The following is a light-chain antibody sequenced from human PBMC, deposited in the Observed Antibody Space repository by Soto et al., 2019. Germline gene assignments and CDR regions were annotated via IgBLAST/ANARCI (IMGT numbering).Light chain of an antibody. CDR3: GSYTSASTPYV. J-gene: IGLJ1*01. Sequence: QSALTQPASVSGSPGQSITVSCTGSSSDVGGHNYVSWYQHHPGKAPKLMIYEVTNRPSGVSNRFSGSKSGNTASLTISGLQAEDEADYYCGSYTSASTPYVFGTGTKLNVL. CDR1: SSDVGGHNY. CDR2: EVT. V-gene: IGLV2-14*01.